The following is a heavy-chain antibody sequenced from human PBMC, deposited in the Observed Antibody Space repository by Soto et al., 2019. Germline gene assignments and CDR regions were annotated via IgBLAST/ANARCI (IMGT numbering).Heavy chain of an antibody. D-gene: IGHD3-10*01. CDR2: ISYDGSNK. V-gene: IGHV3-30*18. CDR3: AKSRRGSGSYYYYYYYMDV. Sequence: QVQLVESGGGVVQPGRSLRLSCAASGFTFSSYGMHWVRQAPGKGLEWVAVISYDGSNKYYADSVKGRFTISRDNSKNTLYLQMNSLRAEDTAVYYCAKSRRGSGSYYYYYYYMDVWGKGTTDTVSS. CDR1: GFTFSSYG. J-gene: IGHJ6*03.